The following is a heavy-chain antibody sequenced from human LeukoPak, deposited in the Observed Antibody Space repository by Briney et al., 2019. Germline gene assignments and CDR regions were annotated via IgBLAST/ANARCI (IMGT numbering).Heavy chain of an antibody. CDR2: IKSKTDGGTT. CDR3: TTSLHYYDRSGYYY. J-gene: IGHJ4*02. V-gene: IGHV3-15*01. D-gene: IGHD3-22*01. Sequence: GGSLRLSCAASGXTFSNAWMSWVRQAPGKGLEWVGRIKSKTDGGTTDYAAPVKGRFTISRDDSKNTLYLQMNSLKIEDTAVYYCTTSLHYYDRSGYYYWGQGTLVTVSS. CDR1: GXTFSNAW.